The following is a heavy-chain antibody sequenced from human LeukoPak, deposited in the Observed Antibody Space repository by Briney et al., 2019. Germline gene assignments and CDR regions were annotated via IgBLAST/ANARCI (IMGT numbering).Heavy chain of an antibody. V-gene: IGHV3-23*01. Sequence: GGSLRLSCAASGFTFSSYAMSWVRQAPGKRLEWVSAISGSGGSTYYADSVKGRFTISRDNSKNTLYLQMNSLRAEDTAVYYCARVDILTGYPIDYWGQGTLVTVSS. J-gene: IGHJ4*02. D-gene: IGHD3-9*01. CDR3: ARVDILTGYPIDY. CDR2: ISGSGGST. CDR1: GFTFSSYA.